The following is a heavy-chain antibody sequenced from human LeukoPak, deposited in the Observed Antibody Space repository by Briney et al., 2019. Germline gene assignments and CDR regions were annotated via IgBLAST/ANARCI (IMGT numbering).Heavy chain of an antibody. J-gene: IGHJ3*02. CDR1: GFTFSSYG. CDR2: IRYDGSNK. V-gene: IGHV3-30*02. Sequence: GGSLRLSCAASGFTFSSYGMHWVRQAPGGGLEWVSLIRYDGSNKYYADSVKGRFTISRDNSKNTLYLQMNSLRAEDTAVYFCAREDFSGDNDAFDIWGPRTMVTASS. CDR3: AREDFSGDNDAFDI. D-gene: IGHD4-17*01.